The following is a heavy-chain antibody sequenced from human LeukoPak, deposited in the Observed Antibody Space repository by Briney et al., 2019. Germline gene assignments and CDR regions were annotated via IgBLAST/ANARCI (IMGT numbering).Heavy chain of an antibody. Sequence: ASVKVSCKASGYTFTSYYMHWVRQAPGQGLEWMGIINPSGGSTSYAQKFQERVTITRDMSTSTAYMELSSLRSEDTAVYYCAADLVDYYGSGSYYRNYWGQGTLVTVSS. J-gene: IGHJ4*02. V-gene: IGHV1-46*01. D-gene: IGHD3-10*01. CDR1: GYTFTSYY. CDR2: INPSGGST. CDR3: AADLVDYYGSGSYYRNY.